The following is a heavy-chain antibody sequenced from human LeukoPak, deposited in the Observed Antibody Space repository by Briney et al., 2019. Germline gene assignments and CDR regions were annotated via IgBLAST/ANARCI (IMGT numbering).Heavy chain of an antibody. V-gene: IGHV3-48*01. D-gene: IGHD3-3*01. CDR2: ISSSGTTI. CDR3: ARDRGGADDFWSGYYTGYFDY. J-gene: IGHJ4*02. CDR1: GFTFSSYA. Sequence: PGGSLRLSCAASGFTFSSYAMSWVRQAPGKGLEWVSYISSSGTTIYYADSVKGRFTISRDNAKNSLYLQMNSLRAEDTAVYYCARDRGGADDFWSGYYTGYFDYWGQGTLVTVSS.